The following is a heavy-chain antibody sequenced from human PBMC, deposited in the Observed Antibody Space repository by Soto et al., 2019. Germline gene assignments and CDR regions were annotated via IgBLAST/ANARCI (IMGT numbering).Heavy chain of an antibody. CDR3: ARESVSGTYRFDS. D-gene: IGHD3-16*02. J-gene: IGHJ4*02. Sequence: QVQLQGSGPGLVRPSETLSLTCTVSGDSLSTYYWSWIRQPAGERLEWIGRIHDTGRTNYNPSLKSRVTMSVDTSKNQFSLRVNSVTAADTAVYYCARESVSGTYRFDSWGQGTLVTVSS. CDR1: GDSLSTYY. CDR2: IHDTGRT. V-gene: IGHV4-4*07.